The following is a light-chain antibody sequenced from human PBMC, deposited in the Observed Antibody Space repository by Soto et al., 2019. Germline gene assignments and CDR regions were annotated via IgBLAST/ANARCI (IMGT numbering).Light chain of an antibody. CDR1: SSDVGGYNY. J-gene: IGLJ2*01. CDR2: DVS. CDR3: SSYTISSTLVV. V-gene: IGLV2-14*01. Sequence: QSALTQPASVSGSPGQSITISCTGTSSDVGGYNYVSWYQQHPGKAPKLMIHDVSNRPSGVSNRFSGSKSGNTASLTISGLQAEDEADYYCSSYTISSTLVVFGGGTKVTVL.